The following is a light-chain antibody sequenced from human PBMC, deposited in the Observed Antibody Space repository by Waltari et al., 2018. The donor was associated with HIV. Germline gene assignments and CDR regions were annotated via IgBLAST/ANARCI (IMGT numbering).Light chain of an antibody. V-gene: IGKV4-1*01. CDR2: WAS. J-gene: IGKJ5*01. Sequence: DIVMTQSPDSLAVSLGERATINCRSRQSFLSTSDNKNYLAWYQQKPGQPPKLLISWASTRESGVPARFSGSGSGIDFTLTISSLQAEDVAVYYCQQYFTTPITFGQGTRLEIK. CDR1: QSFLSTSDNKNY. CDR3: QQYFTTPIT.